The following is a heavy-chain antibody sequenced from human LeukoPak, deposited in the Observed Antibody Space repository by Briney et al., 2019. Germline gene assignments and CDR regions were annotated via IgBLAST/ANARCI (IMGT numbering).Heavy chain of an antibody. Sequence: GGSLRLSCVASGFAVSSYWMTWVRQAPGKGLEWVANIKQDGGEEYYVDSMKGRFTISRDNAKNSLFLQMNSLRVEDTAVYYCARLGGSYYTYWGQGTLVTVSS. CDR3: ARLGGSYYTY. J-gene: IGHJ4*02. CDR1: GFAVSSYW. D-gene: IGHD1-26*01. V-gene: IGHV3-7*01. CDR2: IKQDGGEE.